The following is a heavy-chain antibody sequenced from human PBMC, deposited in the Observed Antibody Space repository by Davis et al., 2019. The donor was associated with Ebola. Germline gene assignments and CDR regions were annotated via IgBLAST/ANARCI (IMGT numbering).Heavy chain of an antibody. V-gene: IGHV3-66*01. CDR1: GFTFSSYW. D-gene: IGHD1-26*01. CDR3: AREGGELLSYFDY. J-gene: IGHJ4*02. Sequence: GESPKISCAASGFTFSSYWMHWARQAPGKGLEWVSVIYSGGITYYADSVKGRFTISRDNSKNTLYLQMNSLRAEDTAVYYCAREGGELLSYFDYWGQGTLVTVSS. CDR2: IYSGGIT.